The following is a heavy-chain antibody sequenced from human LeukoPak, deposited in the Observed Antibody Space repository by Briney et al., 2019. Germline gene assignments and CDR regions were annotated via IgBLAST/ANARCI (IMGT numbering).Heavy chain of an antibody. Sequence: ASVKVSCKASGYTFTDYYIHWVRQAPGQGLEWMAWINPNSGATNYAQNLQGRVTVTRDTSISTAFMELTRLTSVDTAVYYCARVVSGGVIWAYWGQGTLVTVSS. D-gene: IGHD3-16*01. J-gene: IGHJ4*02. CDR2: INPNSGAT. CDR3: ARVVSGGVIWAY. CDR1: GYTFTDYY. V-gene: IGHV1-2*02.